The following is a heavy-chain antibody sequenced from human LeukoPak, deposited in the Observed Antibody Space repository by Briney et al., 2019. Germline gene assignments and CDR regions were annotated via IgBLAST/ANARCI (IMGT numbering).Heavy chain of an antibody. J-gene: IGHJ3*02. Sequence: ASVKVSCKASGYTFTDYDIHWVRQAPGQGLEWMGWINPNSGGTNYAQKFQGRVTMTRDTSISTAYMELSRLRSDDTAVYYCARGFSAWVRPEDDAFDIWGQGTMVTVSS. CDR2: INPNSGGT. CDR1: GYTFTDYD. V-gene: IGHV1-2*02. D-gene: IGHD6-19*01. CDR3: ARGFSAWVRPEDDAFDI.